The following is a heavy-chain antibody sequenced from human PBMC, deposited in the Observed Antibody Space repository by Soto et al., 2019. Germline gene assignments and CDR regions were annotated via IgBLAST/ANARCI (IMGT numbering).Heavy chain of an antibody. Sequence: ASVKVSCKASGYTFTSYDINWVRQATGQGLEWMGWMNPNSGNTGYAQKFQGRVTMTRNTSISTAYMELSSLRSEDTAVYYCARENPFYDILTGYYKGYWFDPWGQGTLVTVSS. V-gene: IGHV1-8*01. CDR3: ARENPFYDILTGYYKGYWFDP. CDR2: MNPNSGNT. J-gene: IGHJ5*02. CDR1: GYTFTSYD. D-gene: IGHD3-9*01.